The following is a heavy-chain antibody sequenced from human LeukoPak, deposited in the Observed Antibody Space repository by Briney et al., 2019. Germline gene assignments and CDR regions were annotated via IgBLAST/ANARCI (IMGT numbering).Heavy chain of an antibody. Sequence: PSDTLSLTCTVSGGSISSYYWNWLRQPPGKGLEWIGYIYYSGSTNYNPSLKSRLTISVDTSKNQFSLKLSSVTAADTAVYYCARGADSSGYYSIFYFDYWGQGTLVTVSS. CDR1: GGSISSYY. J-gene: IGHJ4*02. D-gene: IGHD3-22*01. CDR3: ARGADSSGYYSIFYFDY. V-gene: IGHV4-59*07. CDR2: IYYSGST.